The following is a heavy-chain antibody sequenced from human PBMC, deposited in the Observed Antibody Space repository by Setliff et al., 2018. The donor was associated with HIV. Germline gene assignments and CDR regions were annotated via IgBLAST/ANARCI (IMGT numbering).Heavy chain of an antibody. J-gene: IGHJ3*02. Sequence: LRLSCAASGFTFSSFAMTWVRQAPGKGLEWVSIIYTDDSNTYYAESVKGRFTISRDNSKNTLYLQMNSLRAEDTAVYYCAKHFLLWSNALHIWGQGTMVTVSS. CDR2: IYTDDSNT. V-gene: IGHV3-23*03. CDR1: GFTFSSFA. D-gene: IGHD2-21*01. CDR3: AKHFLLWSNALHI.